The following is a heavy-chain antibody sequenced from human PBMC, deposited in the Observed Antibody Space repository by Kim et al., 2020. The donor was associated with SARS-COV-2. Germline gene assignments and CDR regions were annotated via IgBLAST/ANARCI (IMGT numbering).Heavy chain of an antibody. D-gene: IGHD6-13*01. Sequence: ASVKVSCKASGYTFTSYGISWVRQAPGQGLEWMGWISAYNGNTNYAQKLQGRVTMTTDTSTSTAYMELRSLRSDDTAVYYCARGGGRDSSSWYAQPHVVDVWGQGTTVTVSS. CDR2: ISAYNGNT. V-gene: IGHV1-18*01. CDR3: ARGGGRDSSSWYAQPHVVDV. J-gene: IGHJ6*02. CDR1: GYTFTSYG.